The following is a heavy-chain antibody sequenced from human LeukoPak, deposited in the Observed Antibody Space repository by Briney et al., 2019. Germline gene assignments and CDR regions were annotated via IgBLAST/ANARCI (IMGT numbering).Heavy chain of an antibody. CDR1: GFTFSSYA. Sequence: GGSLRLSCAASGFTFSSYAMHWVRQAPGKGLKWVAAISYDGSNKYYADSVKGRFTISRDNSKNTLYLQMNSLRAEDTAVYYCAKEPPPYDYVWGSYRPYYFDYWGQGTLVTVSS. J-gene: IGHJ4*02. V-gene: IGHV3-30-3*01. D-gene: IGHD3-16*02. CDR3: AKEPPPYDYVWGSYRPYYFDY. CDR2: ISYDGSNK.